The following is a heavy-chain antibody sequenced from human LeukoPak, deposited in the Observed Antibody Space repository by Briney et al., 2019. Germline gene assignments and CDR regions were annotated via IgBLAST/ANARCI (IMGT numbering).Heavy chain of an antibody. Sequence: GGSLRLSCAASGFTFSDYYMSWIRQAPGKGLEWVSYISSSGSTIYYADSVKGRFTISRDNAKNSLYLQMNSLRAEDSAVYYCATLLFGGDHFDYWGQGTLVTVSS. CDR3: ATLLFGGDHFDY. D-gene: IGHD3-16*01. J-gene: IGHJ4*02. V-gene: IGHV3-11*04. CDR2: ISSSGSTI. CDR1: GFTFSDYY.